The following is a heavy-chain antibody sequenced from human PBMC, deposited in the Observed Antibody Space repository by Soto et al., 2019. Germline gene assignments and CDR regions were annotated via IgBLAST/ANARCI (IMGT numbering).Heavy chain of an antibody. Sequence: EVQLVESGGGLVKPGGSLRLSCAASGFTFSSYSMNWVRQAPGKGLEWVSSISSSSSYIYYADSVKGRFTISRDNAKNSLYLQMNSLRAEDTAVYYCARPSGGDSSLYYYGMDVWGQGTTVTVSS. CDR2: ISSSSSYI. D-gene: IGHD3-22*01. J-gene: IGHJ6*02. V-gene: IGHV3-21*01. CDR1: GFTFSSYS. CDR3: ARPSGGDSSLYYYGMDV.